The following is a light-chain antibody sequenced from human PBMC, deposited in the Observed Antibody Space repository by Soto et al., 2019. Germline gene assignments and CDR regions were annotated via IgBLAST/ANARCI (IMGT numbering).Light chain of an antibody. CDR1: SSDVGSYDY. J-gene: IGLJ2*01. CDR3: SAYTHSNTVI. V-gene: IGLV2-11*01. Sequence: QSALIQPPSVSGSPGQSVTISCTGTSSDVGSYDYVSWYQQHPGTVPKPMIYNVNTRPSGVPDRFSGSKSGNTASMTISGLQAEDEADYYCSAYTHSNTVIFGGGTKLTVL. CDR2: NVN.